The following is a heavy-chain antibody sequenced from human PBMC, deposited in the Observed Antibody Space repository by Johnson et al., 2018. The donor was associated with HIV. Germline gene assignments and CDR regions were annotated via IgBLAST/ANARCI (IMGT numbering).Heavy chain of an antibody. Sequence: VLLVESGGGLVQPGGSLRLSCAASGFTFSSYWMSWVRQAPGKGLEWVANIKQDGSEKYYVDSVKGRFTISRDNSKNTLYLQMNSLRAEDTAVYYCAKDRYYDSSGPDAFDIWGQGTMVTVSS. D-gene: IGHD3-22*01. J-gene: IGHJ3*02. V-gene: IGHV3-7*01. CDR1: GFTFSSYW. CDR2: IKQDGSEK. CDR3: AKDRYYDSSGPDAFDI.